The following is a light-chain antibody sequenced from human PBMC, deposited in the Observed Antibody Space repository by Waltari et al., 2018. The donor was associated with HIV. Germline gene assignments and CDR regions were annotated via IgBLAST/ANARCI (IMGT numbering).Light chain of an antibody. CDR2: SLN. J-gene: IGLJ3*02. CDR1: TTDINSYEF. CDR3: SSYTSPNNLL. Sequence: QSALTQPASVSAFPGQSITISCTGNTTDINSYEFVSCYRQDPGKAPQLVLDSLNTLPSAISSRFSGGKSGNTASLRISGLQFEDEAEYFCSSYTSPNNLLFGGGTKLTV. V-gene: IGLV2-14*01.